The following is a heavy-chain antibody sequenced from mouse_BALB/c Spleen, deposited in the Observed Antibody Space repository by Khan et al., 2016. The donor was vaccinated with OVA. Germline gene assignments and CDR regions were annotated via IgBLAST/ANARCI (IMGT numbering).Heavy chain of an antibody. CDR1: GFTFSRFG. CDR2: ISSGSSTI. J-gene: IGHJ2*01. Sequence: EVPLVESGGGLVQPGGSRKLSCAASGFTFSRFGMHWVRQAPEKGLEWVAYISSGSSTIYYADTVKGRFTISRDNPKNTLFLQMTSLRSEDTAMYYCARDSNVDYWGQGTTLTVSS. D-gene: IGHD4-1*01. V-gene: IGHV5-17*02. CDR3: ARDSNVDY.